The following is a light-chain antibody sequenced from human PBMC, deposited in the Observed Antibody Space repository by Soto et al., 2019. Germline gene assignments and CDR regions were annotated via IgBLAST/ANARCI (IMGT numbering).Light chain of an antibody. CDR3: QQYGSSPLT. CDR2: GAS. J-gene: IGKJ4*01. V-gene: IGKV3-20*01. Sequence: EIVLTQSPGTLSLSPGERATLSCRASQSVSSSYLAWYQQKPGQAPRLLISGASSRATGIPDRFSGSGSGTDFSLTISRLEPEDFAVYYCQQYGSSPLTFGGGTKVEIK. CDR1: QSVSSSY.